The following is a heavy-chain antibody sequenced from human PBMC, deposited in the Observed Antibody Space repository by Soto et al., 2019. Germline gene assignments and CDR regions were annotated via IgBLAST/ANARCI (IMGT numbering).Heavy chain of an antibody. V-gene: IGHV3-7*03. D-gene: IGHD3-3*01. CDR2: INQDVSER. Sequence: GGSLRLSCAASGFTFSVQWMSWVRQAPGKGLEWVATINQDVSERYYVDSVKGRFSISRDNAKNSLYLQMNSLRAEDTAVYYCTTEEWYYFPSWGQGTLVTVSS. J-gene: IGHJ4*02. CDR3: TTEEWYYFPS. CDR1: GFTFSVQW.